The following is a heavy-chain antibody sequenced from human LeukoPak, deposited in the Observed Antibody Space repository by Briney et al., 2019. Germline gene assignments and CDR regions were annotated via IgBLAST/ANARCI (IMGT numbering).Heavy chain of an antibody. CDR1: GGSISSYY. J-gene: IGHJ4*02. V-gene: IGHV4-59*01. CDR3: AREGEMATSACDY. Sequence: KTSETLSLSCTVSGGSISSYYWSWIRQPPGKGLEWIGYIYYSGSTNYNPSLKSRVTISVDTSKNQFSLKLSSVTAADTAVYYCAREGEMATSACDYWGQGTLVTVSS. CDR2: IYYSGST. D-gene: IGHD5-24*01.